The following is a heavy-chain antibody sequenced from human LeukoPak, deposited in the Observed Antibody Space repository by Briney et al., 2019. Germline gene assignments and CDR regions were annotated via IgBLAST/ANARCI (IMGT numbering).Heavy chain of an antibody. CDR2: IIPILGTA. CDR3: ARDSSEFRSLIPH. Sequence: SVKVSCKASGGIFSNYAISWVRQAPGQGLEWMGGIIPILGTANYAEKFRGRVTITADETTSTAYMELSRLKSEDTAVYYCARDSSEFRSLIPHWGQGTLVTVSS. CDR1: GGIFSNYA. D-gene: IGHD2-21*01. J-gene: IGHJ1*01. V-gene: IGHV1-69*13.